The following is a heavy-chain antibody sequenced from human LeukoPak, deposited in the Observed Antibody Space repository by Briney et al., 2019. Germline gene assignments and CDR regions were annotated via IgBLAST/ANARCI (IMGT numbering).Heavy chain of an antibody. V-gene: IGHV4-34*01. Sequence: GSLRLSCAASGFTFSSYVMSWIRQPPGKGLEWIGEINHSGSTNYNPSLKSRVTISVDTSKNQFSLKLSSVTAADTAVYYCARLSQLVPSYWGQGTLVTVSS. J-gene: IGHJ4*02. CDR2: INHSGST. CDR1: GFTFSSYV. D-gene: IGHD6-13*01. CDR3: ARLSQLVPSY.